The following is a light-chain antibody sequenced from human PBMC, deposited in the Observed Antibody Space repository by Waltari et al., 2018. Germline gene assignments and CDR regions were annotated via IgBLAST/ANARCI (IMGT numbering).Light chain of an antibody. V-gene: IGKV3-15*01. J-gene: IGKJ2*01. CDR1: QSVSSD. CDR2: GAS. CDR3: QQYNKWPPNT. Sequence: EIVMTQSPATLSVSPGDRAALSCWASQSVSSDLAWYQQKPGQAPRLLIFGASIRATGVPARFSGSGSGTEFTLTISSLQAEDFAVYYCQQYNKWPPNTFGQGTKLEIK.